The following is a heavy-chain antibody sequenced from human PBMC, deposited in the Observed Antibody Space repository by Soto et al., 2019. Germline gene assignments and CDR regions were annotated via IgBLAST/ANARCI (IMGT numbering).Heavy chain of an antibody. J-gene: IGHJ6*02. CDR1: GFPVNNAG. CDR2: IKSKTDGGTT. CDR3: TTDPVAGYYYYGMDV. Sequence: GGSLRLSCAASGFPVNNAGMNGVRPAPGKGLEWVGRIKSKTDGGTTDYAAPVKGRSTISRDDSKNTLYLQMNSLKTEDTAVYYCTTDPVAGYYYYGMDVWGQGTTVTVSS. D-gene: IGHD6-19*01. V-gene: IGHV3-15*07.